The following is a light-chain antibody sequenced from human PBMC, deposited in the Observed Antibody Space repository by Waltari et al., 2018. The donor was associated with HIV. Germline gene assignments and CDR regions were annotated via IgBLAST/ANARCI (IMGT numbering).Light chain of an antibody. J-gene: IGKJ2*01. V-gene: IGKV1-39*01. Sequence: DIQMTLSPSSLSASVGDRVTITCRARQSISSYLNWYQQKPGKAPKLLIYAASSLQSGGPSRFSASASVTDFTLTISSLQPEDCATYYCQQRYSTPPGGYTFGQGTKLEIK. CDR2: AAS. CDR1: QSISSY. CDR3: QQRYSTPPGGYT.